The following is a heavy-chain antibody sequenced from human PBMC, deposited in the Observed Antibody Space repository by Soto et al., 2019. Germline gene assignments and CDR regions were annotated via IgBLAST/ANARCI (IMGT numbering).Heavy chain of an antibody. J-gene: IGHJ3*02. Sequence: QLQLQESGSGLVKPSQTLSLTCAVSGGSISSGGYSWSWIRQPPGKGLEWIGYIYHSGSTYYNPSLKSRVTISVDRPKNQFSLKLSSVTAADTAVYYCARVNGYDSSGYLFDIWGQGTMVTVSS. D-gene: IGHD3-22*01. V-gene: IGHV4-30-2*01. CDR2: IYHSGST. CDR3: ARVNGYDSSGYLFDI. CDR1: GGSISSGGYS.